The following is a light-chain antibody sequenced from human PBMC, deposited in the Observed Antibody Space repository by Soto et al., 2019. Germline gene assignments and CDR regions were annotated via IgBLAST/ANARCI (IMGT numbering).Light chain of an antibody. CDR3: SSLTTSDTGV. V-gene: IGLV2-14*02. CDR1: SSDVGNYNR. Sequence: QAVLTQPASVSGSPGQSITISCTGGSSDVGNYNRVSWYRQHPGKAPQLMIYEVKNRPSGVSNRFSGSKSGNTASLTISGLQAEDEADYFCSSLTTSDTGVIGGGTKLTVL. J-gene: IGLJ3*02. CDR2: EVK.